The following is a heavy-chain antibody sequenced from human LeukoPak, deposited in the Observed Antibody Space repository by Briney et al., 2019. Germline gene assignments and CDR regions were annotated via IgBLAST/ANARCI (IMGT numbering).Heavy chain of an antibody. J-gene: IGHJ6*03. D-gene: IGHD3-10*01. V-gene: IGHV3-20*04. CDR1: GFTFDDYG. CDR3: ARRGSGSYYNYYYYYMDV. CDR2: INWNGGST. Sequence: PGGSLRLSCAASGFTFDDYGMSWVRQAPGKGLEWVSGINWNGGSTGYVDSVKGRFTISRDNAKNSLYLQMNSLSAEDTALYYCARRGSGSYYNYYYYYMDVWGKGTTVTVSS.